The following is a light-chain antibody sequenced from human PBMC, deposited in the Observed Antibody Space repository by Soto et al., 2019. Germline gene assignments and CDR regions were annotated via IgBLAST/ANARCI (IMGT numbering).Light chain of an antibody. Sequence: AIQITHSPSSLSASVGDRVTITCQASQGIRNDLGWYQQKPGKAPKLLIYAASSLQSGVPSRFSGSGSGTDFTLTISSLQPEDFATYYCLQDYNYPWTFGQGTKVDIK. J-gene: IGKJ1*01. CDR3: LQDYNYPWT. CDR1: QGIRND. V-gene: IGKV1-6*01. CDR2: AAS.